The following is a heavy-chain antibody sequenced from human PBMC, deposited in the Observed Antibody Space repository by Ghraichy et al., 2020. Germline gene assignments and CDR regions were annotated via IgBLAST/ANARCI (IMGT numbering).Heavy chain of an antibody. D-gene: IGHD3-3*01. CDR2: ILYSGTT. CDR1: GGSIKSGGYS. Sequence: SQTLSLTCAVSGGSIKSGGYSWSWIRQPPGKRLEWIGYILYSGTTSYNPSLKSRLVISMDTSTNQVSMILRSVTAADTAIYYCARAGSSVFGVLLPNGNWFDPWGLGTPVTVSS. J-gene: IGHJ5*02. CDR3: ARAGSSVFGVLLPNGNWFDP. V-gene: IGHV4-30-4*07.